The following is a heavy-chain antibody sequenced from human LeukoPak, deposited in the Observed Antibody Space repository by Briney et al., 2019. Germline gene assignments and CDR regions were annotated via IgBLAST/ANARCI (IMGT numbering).Heavy chain of an antibody. Sequence: GGSLRLSCAASGFTFSTYGMSWVRQAPGKGLEWVSGISGSDGSTYYADSVKGRFTISRDNSKNTLYLQMNSLRAEDTAVYYCARAGNTRFDYWGQGTLVTVSS. CDR1: GFTFSTYG. CDR2: ISGSDGST. D-gene: IGHD2/OR15-2a*01. CDR3: ARAGNTRFDY. J-gene: IGHJ4*02. V-gene: IGHV3-23*01.